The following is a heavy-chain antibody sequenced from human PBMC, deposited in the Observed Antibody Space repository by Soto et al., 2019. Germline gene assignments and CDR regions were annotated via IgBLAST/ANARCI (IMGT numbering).Heavy chain of an antibody. J-gene: IGHJ4*02. Sequence: QVQLVESGGGVVQPGKSLRLSCAASEFTFSTYGMHWVRQAPGKGLEWVAVIWYDGSNKYHGDSLKGRFTISRDNSKNTLYLQINNLRAEDTAVYYCGRDGALGDTAVVDSWGQGTLVTVSS. CDR1: EFTFSTYG. CDR2: IWYDGSNK. D-gene: IGHD5-18*01. CDR3: GRDGALGDTAVVDS. V-gene: IGHV3-33*01.